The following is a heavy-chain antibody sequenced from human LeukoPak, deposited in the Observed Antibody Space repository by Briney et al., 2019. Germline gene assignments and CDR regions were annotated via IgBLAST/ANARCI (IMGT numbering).Heavy chain of an antibody. CDR1: GFTFSSYS. CDR3: ARVEYSGYESKFDY. D-gene: IGHD5-12*01. V-gene: IGHV3-21*01. Sequence: PGGSLRLSCAASGFTFSSYSMNWVRQAPGKGLEWVSSISSSSSYIYYADSVKGRFTISRDNAKNSLYLQMNSLRAEDTAVYYCARVEYSGYESKFDYWGQGTLVTVSS. J-gene: IGHJ4*02. CDR2: ISSSSSYI.